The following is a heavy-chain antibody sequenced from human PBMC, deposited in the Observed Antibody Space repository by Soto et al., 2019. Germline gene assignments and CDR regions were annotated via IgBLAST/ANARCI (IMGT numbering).Heavy chain of an antibody. V-gene: IGHV4-4*02. Sequence: QVQLQESGPGLVEPSGTLSLTCAVSSDSISSGNWWSWVRQPPGKGLEWIGEIWRSGTTNYNPSLKRRVTMSVDKSKNQFSLRLNSVTAADTAVYYCARHGDPYYFDYWGQGTLVTVSS. CDR2: IWRSGTT. CDR3: ARHGDPYYFDY. D-gene: IGHD4-17*01. J-gene: IGHJ4*02. CDR1: SDSISSGNW.